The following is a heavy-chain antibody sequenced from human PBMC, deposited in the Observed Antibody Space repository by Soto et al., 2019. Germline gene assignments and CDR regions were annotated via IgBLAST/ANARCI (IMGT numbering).Heavy chain of an antibody. CDR2: INHSGST. CDR1: VGSFSVYY. Sequence: AETLCVTCAFYVGSFSVYYWSWIRQPPGKGLDWIGEINHSGSTNYNPSLKSRVTISVDTSKNQFSLKLSSVTAADTAVYYCARVRMGLGSSWRSYYYGMDVWGQGTTVTVSS. D-gene: IGHD6-13*01. CDR3: ARVRMGLGSSWRSYYYGMDV. J-gene: IGHJ6*01. V-gene: IGHV4-34*01.